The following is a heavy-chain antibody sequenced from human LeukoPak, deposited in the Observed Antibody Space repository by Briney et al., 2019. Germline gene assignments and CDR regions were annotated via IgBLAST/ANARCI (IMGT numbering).Heavy chain of an antibody. CDR3: ARGEGNGYCTNGVCYGFGEWFDP. CDR2: ISAYNGNT. D-gene: IGHD2-8*01. V-gene: IGHV1-18*01. CDR1: GYTFTSYG. J-gene: IGHJ5*02. Sequence: GASVKVSCKASGYTFTSYGISWVRQAPGQGLEWMGWISAYNGNTNYAQKLQGRVTMTTDTSTSTAYMELRSLRSDDTAVYYCARGEGNGYCTNGVCYGFGEWFDPWGQGTLVTVSS.